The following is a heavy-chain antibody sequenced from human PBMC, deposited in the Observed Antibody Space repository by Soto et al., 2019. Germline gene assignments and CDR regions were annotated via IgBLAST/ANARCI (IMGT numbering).Heavy chain of an antibody. CDR3: RVWDGDASFYYSYGMDV. Sequence: QLQLQESGPGLVKPSETLSLTCTVSGGSISSSSYYWGWIRQPPGKGLEWIGSIYYSGSTYYNPSLKSRVTISVDASKNQFSLKLRSVTAADTAVYYCRVWDGDASFYYSYGMDVWGQGTTVTVSS. CDR1: GGSISSSSYY. J-gene: IGHJ6*02. D-gene: IGHD4-17*01. CDR2: IYYSGST. V-gene: IGHV4-39*01.